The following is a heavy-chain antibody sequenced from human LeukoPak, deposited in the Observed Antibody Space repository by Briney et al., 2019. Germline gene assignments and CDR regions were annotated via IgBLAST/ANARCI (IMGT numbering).Heavy chain of an antibody. J-gene: IGHJ4*02. D-gene: IGHD1-26*01. CDR2: INPNSGGT. CDR1: GYTFTAYY. CDR3: ARDSGWELQHFYFDH. V-gene: IGHV1-2*02. Sequence: ASVKVSCKASGYTFTAYYMHWVRQAPGQGLGWMGWINPNSGGTNYAQKFQGRVTMTRDTSISTAYMGLRSLRSDDTAVYYCARDSGWELQHFYFDHWGQGTLVTVSA.